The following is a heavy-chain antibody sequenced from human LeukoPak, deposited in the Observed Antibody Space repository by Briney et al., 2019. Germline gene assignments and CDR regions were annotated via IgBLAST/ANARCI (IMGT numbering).Heavy chain of an antibody. CDR1: GYTFTSYD. D-gene: IGHD1-7*01. V-gene: IGHV1-8*01. Sequence: GASVKVSCKASGYTFTSYDINWVRQATGQGLEWMGWMNPNSGNTGYAQKFQGRVTMTRNTSISTAYMELSSLRSEDTAVYYCARYDGTTITNWFDPWGQGTLVTVSS. J-gene: IGHJ5*02. CDR3: ARYDGTTITNWFDP. CDR2: MNPNSGNT.